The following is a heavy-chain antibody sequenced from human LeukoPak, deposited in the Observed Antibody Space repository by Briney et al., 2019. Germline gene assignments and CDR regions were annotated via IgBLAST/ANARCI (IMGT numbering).Heavy chain of an antibody. V-gene: IGHV1-2*02. CDR2: INPNSGDS. D-gene: IGHD7-27*01. Sequence: SVNVSCKASRCTFTAYYMHWVRQAPRPDLESLGWINPNSGDSNSARKFQGRVTMTRDSSISTVYMELSRLSSDDTAVYYCARVTGKNWGTYWGQGTLVTVSS. CDR1: RCTFTAYY. J-gene: IGHJ4*02. CDR3: ARVTGKNWGTY.